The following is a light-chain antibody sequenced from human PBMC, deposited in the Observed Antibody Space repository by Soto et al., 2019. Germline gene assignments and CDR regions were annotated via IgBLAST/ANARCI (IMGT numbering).Light chain of an antibody. Sequence: DIVMTQSQDSLAVSLGERATINCKSSQSVLYSSNNKNYLAWYQQKPGQPPKLLIYWASTRESGVPDRFSGSGSGTDFTLTISSLQAEDVAVYYCQQYYSTPRTFGQGTKVDNK. V-gene: IGKV4-1*01. CDR2: WAS. J-gene: IGKJ1*01. CDR1: QSVLYSSNNKNY. CDR3: QQYYSTPRT.